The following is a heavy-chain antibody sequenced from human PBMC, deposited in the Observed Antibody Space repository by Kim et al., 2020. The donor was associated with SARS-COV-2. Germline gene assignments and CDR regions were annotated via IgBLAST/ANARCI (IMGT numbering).Heavy chain of an antibody. CDR2: ISYDGSNK. CDR3: ARHVRDGYNP. V-gene: IGHV3-30*03. CDR1: GFTFSSYG. D-gene: IGHD5-12*01. J-gene: IGHJ5*02. Sequence: GGSLRLSCAASGFTFSSYGMHWVRQAPGKGLEWVAVISYDGSNKYYADSVKGRFTISRDNSKNTLYLQMNSLRAEDTAVYYCARHVRDGYNPWGQGTLVTVSS.